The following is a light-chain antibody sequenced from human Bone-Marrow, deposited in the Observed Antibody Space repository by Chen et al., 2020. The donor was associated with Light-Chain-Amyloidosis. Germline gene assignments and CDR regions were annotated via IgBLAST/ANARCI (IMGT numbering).Light chain of an antibody. CDR2: AVS. J-gene: IGLJ1*01. CDR1: SGDVGTYNY. Sequence: QSALTQPASVSGSPGQSITISCTGTSGDVGTYNYVSWYQQHTGKAPKVMIYAVSNRPSGVSNRFSGSKSGNTASLTSSGLQAEDEADYYCSSFTSSSSYVFGPGTKVTVL. CDR3: SSFTSSSSYV. V-gene: IGLV2-14*01.